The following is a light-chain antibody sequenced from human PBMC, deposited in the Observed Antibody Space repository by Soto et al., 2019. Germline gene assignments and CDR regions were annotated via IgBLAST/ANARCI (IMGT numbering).Light chain of an antibody. CDR3: SSYTSGSLYV. Sequence: QSAPTQPASVSGAPGQSIAISCPGTNSDVGGYNYVSWYQQHPGKAPKVMIYDVNNRPSGVSDRFSGSKSGNTASLTISGLQADDEADYYCSSYTSGSLYVFGTGTKVTVL. J-gene: IGLJ1*01. V-gene: IGLV2-14*03. CDR2: DVN. CDR1: NSDVGGYNY.